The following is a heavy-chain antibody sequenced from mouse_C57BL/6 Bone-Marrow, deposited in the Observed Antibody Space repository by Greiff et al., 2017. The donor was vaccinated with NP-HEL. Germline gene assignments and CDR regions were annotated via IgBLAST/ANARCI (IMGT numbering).Heavy chain of an antibody. V-gene: IGHV3-6*01. CDR2: ISYDGSN. Sequence: VQLKESGPGLVKPSQSLSLTCSVTGYSITSGYYWNWIRQFPGNKLEWMGYISYDGSNNYNPSLKNRISITRDTSKNQFFLKLNSVTTEDTATYYCARTYYYGSPYWGQGTTLTVSS. J-gene: IGHJ2*01. CDR3: ARTYYYGSPY. D-gene: IGHD1-1*01. CDR1: GYSITSGYY.